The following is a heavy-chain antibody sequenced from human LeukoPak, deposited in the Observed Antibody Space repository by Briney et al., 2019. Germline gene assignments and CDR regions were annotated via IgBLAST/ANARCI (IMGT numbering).Heavy chain of an antibody. V-gene: IGHV1-18*01. CDR3: ARDRRDRGVPYMDV. J-gene: IGHJ6*03. CDR1: GYTFTSYG. Sequence: GASVKVSCKASGYTFTSYGISWVRQAPGQGLEWMGWISAYNGNTNYAQKFQGRVTITADKSTSTAYMELSSLRSEDTAVYYCARDRRDRGVPYMDVWGKGTTVTVSS. CDR2: ISAYNGNT. D-gene: IGHD3-10*01.